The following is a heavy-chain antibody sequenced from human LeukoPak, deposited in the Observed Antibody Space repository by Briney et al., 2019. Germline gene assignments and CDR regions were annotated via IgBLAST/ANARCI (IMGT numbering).Heavy chain of an antibody. CDR3: ARGGTYYDIFGWFDP. J-gene: IGHJ5*02. CDR1: GGTFSSYA. D-gene: IGHD3-9*01. CDR2: IIPIFGTA. Sequence: GASVKVSCKASGGTFSSYAISWVRQAPGQGLEWMGGIIPIFGTANYAQKFQGRVTITADESTSTAYMELSSLRPEDTAVYYCARGGTYYDIFGWFDPWGQGTLVTVSS. V-gene: IGHV1-69*13.